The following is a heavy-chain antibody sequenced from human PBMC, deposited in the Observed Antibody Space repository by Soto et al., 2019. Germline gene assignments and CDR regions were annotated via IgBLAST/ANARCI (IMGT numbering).Heavy chain of an antibody. CDR3: ARHHGSPGSYFGMDV. CDR2: IYPGDSDI. D-gene: IGHD6-13*01. V-gene: IGHV5-51*01. CDR1: GYSFTSYW. Sequence: GESLKISCQGSGYSFTSYWMNWVRQMPGKGLEWMGIIYPGDSDIRYSPSFQGQVTISADKSIDTAYLQWRSLKASDTAVYYCARHHGSPGSYFGMDVWGQGTTVTVYS. J-gene: IGHJ6*02.